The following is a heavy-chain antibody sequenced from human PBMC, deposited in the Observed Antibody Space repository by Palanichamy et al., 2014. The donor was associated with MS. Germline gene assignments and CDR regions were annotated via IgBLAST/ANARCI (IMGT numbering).Heavy chain of an antibody. Sequence: QLAQSGAEVRKPGASVKISCRVLDTRSLVTQSIGCARPPEKALSGWGASSRALATQNNSEKFQGRLTITTDSSADVVYMELSSLTSDDTALYYCARDSRTYYYDINWFDPWGQGTPVAVSS. V-gene: IGHV1-3*01. CDR1: DTRSLVT. J-gene: IGHJ5*02. D-gene: IGHD3-22*01. CDR2: SSRALAT. CDR3: ARDSRTYYYDINWFDP.